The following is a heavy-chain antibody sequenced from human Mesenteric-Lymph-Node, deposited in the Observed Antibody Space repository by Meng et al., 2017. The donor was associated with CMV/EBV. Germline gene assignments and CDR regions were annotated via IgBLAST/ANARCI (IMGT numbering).Heavy chain of an antibody. CDR2: IRYDGSNK. Sequence: GESLKISCAASGFTFSSYGMHWVRQAPGKGLEWVAFIRYDGSNKYYADSVKGRFTISRDNAKNSLYLQMNSLRAEDTALYYCARVGDAYCGGDCYVDYWGQGTLVTVSS. D-gene: IGHD2-21*01. J-gene: IGHJ4*02. CDR3: ARVGDAYCGGDCYVDY. V-gene: IGHV3-30*02. CDR1: GFTFSSYG.